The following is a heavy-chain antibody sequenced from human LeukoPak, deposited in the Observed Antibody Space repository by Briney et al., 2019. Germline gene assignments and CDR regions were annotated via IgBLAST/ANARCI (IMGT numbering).Heavy chain of an antibody. CDR3: ARQRYQRDAFDI. CDR2: ISSSGSTI. D-gene: IGHD2-2*01. J-gene: IGHJ3*02. Sequence: GRSLRLSCAASGFTFSSYEMNWVRQAPGKGLEWVSYISSSGSTIYYADSVKGRFTISRDNAENSLYLQMNSLRAEDTAVYYCARQRYQRDAFDIWGQGTMVTVSS. CDR1: GFTFSSYE. V-gene: IGHV3-48*03.